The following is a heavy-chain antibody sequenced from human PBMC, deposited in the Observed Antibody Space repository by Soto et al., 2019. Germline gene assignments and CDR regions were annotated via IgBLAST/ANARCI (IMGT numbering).Heavy chain of an antibody. CDR3: ARLVYDTRLNYMYFDF. CDR2: IFHDGTA. V-gene: IGHV4-4*02. CDR1: GVSISSGNW. Sequence: SETLSLTCAVSGVSISSGNWWTCVRQTPQRGLEYIGEIFHDGTANYYPSFERRVAISVDTSKNQFSPKLTSVTAADTAIYFCARLVYDTRLNYMYFDFWGQGALVTVSS. J-gene: IGHJ4*02. D-gene: IGHD2-8*01.